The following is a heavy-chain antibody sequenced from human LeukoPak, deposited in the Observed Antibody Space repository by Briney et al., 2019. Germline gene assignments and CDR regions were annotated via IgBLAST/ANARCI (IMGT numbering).Heavy chain of an antibody. D-gene: IGHD3-10*01. Sequence: GGSLRLSCAASGLTFSASAMTWVRQAPGKGLEWVSTISEGGGTSYYYADSVKGRFTISRDNSKNTLYLQMNSLRAEDTAIYYCAKYFYASVSFDAWGQGTLVTVSS. CDR1: GLTFSASA. CDR2: ISEGGGTS. V-gene: IGHV3-23*01. J-gene: IGHJ5*02. CDR3: AKYFYASVSFDA.